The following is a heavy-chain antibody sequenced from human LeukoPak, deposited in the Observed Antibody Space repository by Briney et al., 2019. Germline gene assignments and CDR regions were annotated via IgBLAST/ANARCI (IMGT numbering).Heavy chain of an antibody. V-gene: IGHV3-33*06. CDR2: IWYDGSNK. J-gene: IGHJ5*02. Sequence: PGGSLRLSCAASGFTFSSYGMHWVRQAPGKGLEWVAVIWYDGSNKYYADSVKGRFTISRDNSKNTLYLQMNSLRAEDTAVYYCAKNKRRFGEYLPNWFDPWGQGTLVTVSS. D-gene: IGHD3-10*01. CDR1: GFTFSSYG. CDR3: AKNKRRFGEYLPNWFDP.